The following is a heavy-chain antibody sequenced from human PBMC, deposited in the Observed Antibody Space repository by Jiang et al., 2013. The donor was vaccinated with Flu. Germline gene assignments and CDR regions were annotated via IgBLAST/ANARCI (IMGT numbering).Heavy chain of an antibody. CDR2: IYWDDDK. D-gene: IGHD6-13*01. CDR1: GFSLINSGVG. Sequence: KPTQTLTLTCTFSGFSLINSGVGVGWIRQPPGKALEWPSLIYWDDDKRYSPSLKSRLTITKDTSKNQVVLTMTNMDPVDTATYFCAHRPISAAGTGYFQHWGQGTLVIVSS. V-gene: IGHV2-5*02. J-gene: IGHJ1*01. CDR3: AHRPISAAGTGYFQH.